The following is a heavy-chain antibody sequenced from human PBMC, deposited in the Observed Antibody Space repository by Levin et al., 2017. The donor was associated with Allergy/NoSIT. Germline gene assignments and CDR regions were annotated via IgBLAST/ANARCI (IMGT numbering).Heavy chain of an antibody. CDR1: GASINSGDYY. CDR3: ARDRPQGYYASSGFSD. D-gene: IGHD3-22*01. Sequence: QVQLRESGPGPVKPSQTLSLSCTVSGASINSGDYYWTWIRQPPGKGLEWIGYIYSTGTTAYNPALKSRATISVDMSKNQFSLRLRSLTAADTAVYYCARDRPQGYYASSGFSDWGRGTRVTVSS. V-gene: IGHV4-30-4*01. CDR2: IYSTGTT. J-gene: IGHJ4*02.